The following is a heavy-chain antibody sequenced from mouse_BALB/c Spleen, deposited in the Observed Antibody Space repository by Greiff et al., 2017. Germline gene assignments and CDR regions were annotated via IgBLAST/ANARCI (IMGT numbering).Heavy chain of an antibody. CDR2: IWAGGST. Sequence: VQRVESGPGLVAPSQSLSITCTVSGFSLTSYVVHWVRQPPGKGLEWLGVIWAGGSTNYNSALMSRLSISKDNSKSQVFLKMNSLQTDDTAMYYCARGNWDVRAMDYWGQGTSVTVSS. J-gene: IGHJ4*01. CDR1: GFSLTSYV. CDR3: ARGNWDVRAMDY. D-gene: IGHD4-1*01. V-gene: IGHV2-9*02.